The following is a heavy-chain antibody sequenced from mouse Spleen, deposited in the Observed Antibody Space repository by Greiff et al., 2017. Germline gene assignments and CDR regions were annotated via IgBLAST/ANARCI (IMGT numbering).Heavy chain of an antibody. CDR2: ISSGGGNT. J-gene: IGHJ2*01. Sequence: EVHLVESGGGLVKLGGSLKLSCAASGFTFSSYAMSWVRQTPEKRLEWVATISSGGGNTYYPDSVKGRFTISRDNAKNTLYLQMSSLKSEDTAMYYCARRYDYGYFDYWGQGTTLTVSS. V-gene: IGHV5-9-3*01. CDR1: GFTFSSYA. CDR3: ARRYDYGYFDY. D-gene: IGHD2-4*01.